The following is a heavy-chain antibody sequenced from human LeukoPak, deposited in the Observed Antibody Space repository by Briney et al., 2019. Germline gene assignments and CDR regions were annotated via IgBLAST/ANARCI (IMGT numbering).Heavy chain of an antibody. CDR2: IIRLNANA. J-gene: IGHJ5*02. Sequence: VNGYCKASGFTFTNFGITWIREAPGQGPEWTGWIIRLNANAHYAQNVQGRVTLTTDTSTNTAYMELRGLTSDDTAMYYCARVGRGCSSIRCYWEDWFDPWGQGTLVIVSS. V-gene: IGHV1-18*01. CDR1: GFTFTNFG. CDR3: ARVGRGCSSIRCYWEDWFDP. D-gene: IGHD2-2*01.